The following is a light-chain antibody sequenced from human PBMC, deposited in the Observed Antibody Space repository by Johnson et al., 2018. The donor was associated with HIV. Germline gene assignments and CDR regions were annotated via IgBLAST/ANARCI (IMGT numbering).Light chain of an antibody. CDR1: SSNIGNNY. CDR3: GTWDSRLSAWS. Sequence: SVLTQPPSVSAAPGQKVTISCSGSSSNIGNNYVSWYQQLPGTAPKLLIYDNNKRPSGIPDRFSGSKSGTSATLGITGLQTGDEADYYCGTWDSRLSAWSFGTGTKVAVL. CDR2: DNN. V-gene: IGLV1-51*01. J-gene: IGLJ1*01.